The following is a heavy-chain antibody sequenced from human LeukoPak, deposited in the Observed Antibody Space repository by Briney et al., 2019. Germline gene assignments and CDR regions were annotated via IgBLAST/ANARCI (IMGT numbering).Heavy chain of an antibody. Sequence: SETLSLTCTVSGGSISSYYWSWIRQPPGKGLEWIGYIYYSGSTNYNPSLKSRVTISVDTSKNQFSLKLSSVTAADTAVYYCATPGNYDFWSGHLDYWGQGTLVTVSS. V-gene: IGHV4-59*12. CDR2: IYYSGST. CDR1: GGSISSYY. J-gene: IGHJ4*02. CDR3: ATPGNYDFWSGHLDY. D-gene: IGHD3-3*01.